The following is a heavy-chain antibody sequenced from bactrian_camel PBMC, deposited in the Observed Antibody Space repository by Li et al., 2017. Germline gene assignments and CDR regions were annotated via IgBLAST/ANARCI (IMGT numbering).Heavy chain of an antibody. CDR1: GFTFSSFD. D-gene: IGHD2*01. J-gene: IGHJ4*01. CDR2: IHSDGSNT. Sequence: HVQLEESGGALVQPGGSLRLSCAASGFTFSSFDMTWVRQAPGKALEWVSSIHSDGSNTYYADSMKGRFAISRDNATNTVYLQMNSLKPEDTAVYYCVSLVGRSLHHQGTQVTVS. V-gene: IGHV3-2*01.